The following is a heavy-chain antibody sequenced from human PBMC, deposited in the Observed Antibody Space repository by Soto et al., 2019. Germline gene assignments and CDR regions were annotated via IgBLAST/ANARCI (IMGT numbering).Heavy chain of an antibody. V-gene: IGHV4-34*01. CDR3: ARAGAALVRGSIGGFDY. CDR1: GGAFNGYY. D-gene: IGHD3-10*01. Sequence: QVHLQQWGAGLLKPSETLSLTCAVNGGAFNGYYWTWIRQXPGKGLQWIGEINHSGTVDYNPSLKSRVTFSIDTSKKQFSLTLTSVTAADTAVYYCARAGAALVRGSIGGFDYWGQGTLVTVSS. J-gene: IGHJ4*02. CDR2: INHSGTV.